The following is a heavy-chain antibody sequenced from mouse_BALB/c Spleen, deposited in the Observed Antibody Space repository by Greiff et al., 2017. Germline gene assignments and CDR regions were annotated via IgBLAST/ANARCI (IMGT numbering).Heavy chain of an antibody. CDR1: GFTFSSYG. CDR2: INSNGGST. D-gene: IGHD1-1*01. Sequence: VQRVESGGGLVQPGGSLKLSCAASGFTFSSYGMSWVRQTPDKRLELVATINSNGGSTYYPDSVKGRFTISRDNAKNTLYLQMSSLKSEDTAMYYCARDIYYYGSSYEDYWGQGTSVTVSS. V-gene: IGHV5-6-3*01. J-gene: IGHJ4*01. CDR3: ARDIYYYGSSYEDY.